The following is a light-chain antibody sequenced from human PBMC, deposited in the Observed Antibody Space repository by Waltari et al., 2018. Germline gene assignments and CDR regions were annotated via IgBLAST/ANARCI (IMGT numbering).Light chain of an antibody. CDR2: DVS. V-gene: IGLV2-14*03. CDR1: TRHGVGNNS. CDR3: SSYTSSSTLVV. J-gene: IGLJ2*01. Sequence: QSALPQPASVSGSPGQSITISCTGTTRHGVGNNSTSCYQQHPGKAPKLMIYDVSNRPSGVSNRFAGSKSGNTASLTISGLQAEDEADYYCSSYTSSSTLVVFGGGTKLTVL.